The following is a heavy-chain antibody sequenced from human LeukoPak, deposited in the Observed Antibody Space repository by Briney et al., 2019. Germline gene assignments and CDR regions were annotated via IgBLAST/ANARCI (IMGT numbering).Heavy chain of an antibody. CDR3: ARLGVRGVTVGQRWFDP. J-gene: IGHJ5*02. Sequence: PSETLSLTCAVYGGSFSGYYWSWIRQPPGKGLEWIGEINHSGSTNYNPSLKSRVTISVDTSKNQFSLKLSSVTAADTAVYYCARLGVRGVTVGQRWFDPWAREPWSPSPQ. V-gene: IGHV4-34*01. D-gene: IGHD3-10*01. CDR2: INHSGST. CDR1: GGSFSGYY.